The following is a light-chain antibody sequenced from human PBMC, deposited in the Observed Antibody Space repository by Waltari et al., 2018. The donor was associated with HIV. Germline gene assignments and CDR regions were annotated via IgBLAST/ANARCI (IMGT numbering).Light chain of an antibody. CDR2: KDT. CDR1: KLPEKY. V-gene: IGLV3-27*01. Sequence: SYELTQPSSVSVSPGQTARITCSGDKLPEKYARWFQQRPGQAPVLLIYKDTGRPSWISGRFSGSSSGTTVTLTIPGAQVEDEADYYCYSTSDDNVVFGGGTKLMVL. J-gene: IGLJ2*01. CDR3: YSTSDDNVV.